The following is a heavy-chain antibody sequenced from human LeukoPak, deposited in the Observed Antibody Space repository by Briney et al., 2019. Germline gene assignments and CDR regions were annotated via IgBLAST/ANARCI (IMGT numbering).Heavy chain of an antibody. CDR3: ARLRDYSWFDP. CDR2: ISSSGSTI. J-gene: IGHJ5*02. Sequence: RGSLRLSCAASGFTFSSYEMNWVRQAPGKGLEWVSYISSSGSTIYYADSVKGRFTISRDNAKNSLYLQMNSLRAEDTAVYYCARLRDYSWFDPWGQGTLVTVSS. V-gene: IGHV3-48*03. CDR1: GFTFSSYE. D-gene: IGHD3/OR15-3a*01.